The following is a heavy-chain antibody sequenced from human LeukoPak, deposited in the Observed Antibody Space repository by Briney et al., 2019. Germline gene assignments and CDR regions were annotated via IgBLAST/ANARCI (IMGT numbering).Heavy chain of an antibody. D-gene: IGHD3-3*01. CDR2: VSYDGSHG. V-gene: IGHV3-30*18. CDR3: AKGTNYDAFYYYGMDV. J-gene: IGHJ6*04. Sequence: PGRSLRLSCDVSGFSFSSFGMHWVRQAPGQGMEWVAVVSYDGSHGYYADSVKGRLTISRDNSKNTLYLQTDSLRADETAVYYCAKGTNYDAFYYYGMDVWGKGTPVTVSS. CDR1: GFSFSSFG.